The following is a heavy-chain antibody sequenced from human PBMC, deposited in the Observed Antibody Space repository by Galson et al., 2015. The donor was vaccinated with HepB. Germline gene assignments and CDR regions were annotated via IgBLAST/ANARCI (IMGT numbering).Heavy chain of an antibody. D-gene: IGHD2-2*01. CDR1: GYTFTSYD. V-gene: IGHV1-8*01. CDR2: MNPNSGNT. CDR3: ARDGDCSSTNCDDY. J-gene: IGHJ4*02. Sequence: SVKVSCKASGYTFTSYDINWVRQATGQGLEWMGWMNPNSGNTGYAQKFQGRVTMTRNTSISTAYMELSSLRSEDTAVYYCARDGDCSSTNCDDYWGQGSLVTVSS.